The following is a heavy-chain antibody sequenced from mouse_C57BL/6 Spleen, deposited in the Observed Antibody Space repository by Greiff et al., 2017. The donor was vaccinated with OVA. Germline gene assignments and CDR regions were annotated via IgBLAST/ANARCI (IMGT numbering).Heavy chain of an antibody. CDR3: ARRGYSGRDY. Sequence: EVKVVESGGGLVKPGGSLKLSCAASGFTFSDYGMHWVRQAPEKGLEWVAYISSGISTIYYADTVKGRFTISRDNAKNTLFLHMTSLRSVETAMYYCARRGYSGRDYWGQGTSVTVSS. CDR1: GFTFSDYG. CDR2: ISSGISTI. J-gene: IGHJ4*01. V-gene: IGHV5-17*01. D-gene: IGHD3-1*01.